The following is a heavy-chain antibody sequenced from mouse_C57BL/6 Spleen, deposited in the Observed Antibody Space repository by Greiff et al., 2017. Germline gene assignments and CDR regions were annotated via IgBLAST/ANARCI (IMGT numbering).Heavy chain of an antibody. Sequence: QVQLQQSGAELVRPGASVTLSCKASGYTFTDYEMHWVKQTPVHGLEWIGAIGPETGGTAYNQKFKGKAILTADKSSSTAYMELRSLTAEDSAVYYCTGGAFRDYGFAYWGQGTLVTVSA. V-gene: IGHV1-15*01. CDR1: GYTFTDYE. J-gene: IGHJ3*01. CDR3: TGGAFRDYGFAY. D-gene: IGHD2-4*01. CDR2: IGPETGGT.